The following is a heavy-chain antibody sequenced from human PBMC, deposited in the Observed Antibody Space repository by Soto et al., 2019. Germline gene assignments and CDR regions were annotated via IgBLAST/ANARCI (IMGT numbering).Heavy chain of an antibody. CDR3: ARDGVAGGPNDY. D-gene: IGHD1-26*01. CDR1: GFTFSSYS. J-gene: IGHJ4*02. V-gene: IGHV3-21*01. Sequence: ESGGGLVKPGGSLRLSCAASGFTFSSYSMNWVRQAPGKGLEWVSSISSSSSYIYYADSVKGRFTISRDNAKNSLYLQMNSLRAEDTAVYYCARDGVAGGPNDYWGQGTLVTVSS. CDR2: ISSSSSYI.